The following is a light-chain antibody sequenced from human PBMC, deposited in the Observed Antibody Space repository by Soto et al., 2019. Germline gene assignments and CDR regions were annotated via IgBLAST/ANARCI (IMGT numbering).Light chain of an antibody. J-gene: IGLJ2*01. CDR2: LHSDGGH. Sequence: QSVLTQSPSASASLGASVKLTCTLSSGHSSYAIAWHQQQPEKGPRYLMKLHSDGGHTKGDGIPDRFSGSSSGTERYLTISSPQSEDEADYYCQTWGTGTLVFGGGTKLTVL. V-gene: IGLV4-69*01. CDR3: QTWGTGTLV. CDR1: SGHSSYA.